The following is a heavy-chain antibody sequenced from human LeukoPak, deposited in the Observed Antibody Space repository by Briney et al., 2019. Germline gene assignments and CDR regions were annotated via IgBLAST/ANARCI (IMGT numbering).Heavy chain of an antibody. CDR3: AKGDDAQPGYFDY. V-gene: IGHV3-43D*03. CDR1: GFSFDDYS. Sequence: GGSLRLSCAASGFSFDDYSMHWVRQAPGKGLEWVSLITWDGGSTYYADSVKGRFTISRDNSKNSLYLQMNSLRVEDTAVYYCAKGDDAQPGYFDYWGQGTLVTVSS. J-gene: IGHJ4*02. CDR2: ITWDGGST.